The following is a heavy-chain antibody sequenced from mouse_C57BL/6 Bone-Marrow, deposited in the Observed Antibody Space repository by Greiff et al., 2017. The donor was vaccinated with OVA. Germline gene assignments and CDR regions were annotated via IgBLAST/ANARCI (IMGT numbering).Heavy chain of an antibody. D-gene: IGHD1-1*01. CDR3: TTWGIYYGSSSFAY. V-gene: IGHV14-4*01. CDR1: GFNIKDDY. Sequence: EVKLVESGAELVRPGASVKLSCTASGFNIKDDYMHWVKQRTEQGLEWIGWIDPENGDTEYASKFQGKATITADTSSNTAYLQLSSLTSEDTAVYYCTTWGIYYGSSSFAYWGQGTLVTVSA. J-gene: IGHJ3*01. CDR2: IDPENGDT.